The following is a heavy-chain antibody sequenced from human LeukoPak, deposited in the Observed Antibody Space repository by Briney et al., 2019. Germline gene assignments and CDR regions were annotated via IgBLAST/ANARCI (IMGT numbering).Heavy chain of an antibody. CDR1: GFTFSSYG. CDR3: APQITGIAVAGSPVD. Sequence: GGSLRLSCAASGFTFSSYGMHWVRQAPGKGLEWVSFIRYDGSNKYYADSVKGRFTISRDNSKNTLYLQMNSLRAEDTAVYYCAPQITGIAVAGSPVDWGQGTLVTVSS. J-gene: IGHJ4*02. D-gene: IGHD6-19*01. V-gene: IGHV3-30*02. CDR2: IRYDGSNK.